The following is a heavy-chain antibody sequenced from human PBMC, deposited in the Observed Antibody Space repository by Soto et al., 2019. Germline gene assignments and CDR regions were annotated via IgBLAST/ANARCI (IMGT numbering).Heavy chain of an antibody. Sequence: QVRLEESGPGLVKPSQTLSLICTVSGGSINNGNYFWNWIRHHPENGLEWIGYIYYSGSTRYNPSLKNQATMSIDTSKTQFSLRLNSVTAADTAVYFCARDGDDGGSRGGMDVWGRGTTVMVSS. J-gene: IGHJ6*02. CDR3: ARDGDDGGSRGGMDV. CDR1: GGSINNGNYF. D-gene: IGHD2-15*01. V-gene: IGHV4-31*01. CDR2: IYYSGST.